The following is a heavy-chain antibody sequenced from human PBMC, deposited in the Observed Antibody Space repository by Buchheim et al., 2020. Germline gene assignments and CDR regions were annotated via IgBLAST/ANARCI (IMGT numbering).Heavy chain of an antibody. CDR3: TRYQTRYYDILTGYYYYGMDV. CDR2: IRSKAYGGTT. D-gene: IGHD3-9*01. CDR1: GFTFGDYA. V-gene: IGHV3-49*03. J-gene: IGHJ6*02. Sequence: EVQLVESGGGLVQPGRSLRLSCTASGFTFGDYAMSWFRQAPGKGLEWVGFIRSKAYGGTTEYAASVKGRFTISRDDSKSIAYLQMNSLKTEDTAVYYCTRYQTRYYDILTGYYYYGMDVWGQGTT.